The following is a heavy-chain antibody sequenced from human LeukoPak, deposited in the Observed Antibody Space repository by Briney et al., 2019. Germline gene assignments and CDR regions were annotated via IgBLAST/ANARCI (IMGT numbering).Heavy chain of an antibody. CDR2: INTDGRST. CDR1: GFTFSDYW. CDR3: GRDESVSGPTTFDF. J-gene: IGHJ4*02. V-gene: IGHV3-74*01. D-gene: IGHD6-19*01. Sequence: GGSLRLSCAASGFTFSDYWMHWVRQVPGKGLVWVSRINTDGRSTIYADSVKGRFTISRDNAKNTLYLQMNSLRGEDTGVYYCGRDESVSGPTTFDFWGQGTLVIVSS.